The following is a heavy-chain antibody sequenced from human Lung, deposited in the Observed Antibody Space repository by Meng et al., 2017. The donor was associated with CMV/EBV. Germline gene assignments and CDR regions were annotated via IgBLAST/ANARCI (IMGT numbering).Heavy chain of an antibody. D-gene: IGHD3-10*01. J-gene: IGHJ2*01. CDR2: LYPADSDT. CDR1: GYTFSHEW. V-gene: IGHV5-51*01. Sequence: GGSLRLXCKGSGYTFSHEWIGWVRQTPGKGLDWMGILYPADSDTRYSPCFQGRITISADMSTSTAYLQWTSLKASDIGIYYCARGSSGSYWYFDLWGRGTLVTVSS. CDR3: ARGSSGSYWYFDL.